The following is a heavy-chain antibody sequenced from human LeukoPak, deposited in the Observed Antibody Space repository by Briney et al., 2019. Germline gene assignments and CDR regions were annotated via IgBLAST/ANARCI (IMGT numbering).Heavy chain of an antibody. D-gene: IGHD5-24*01. CDR2: ISNDGSNE. CDR3: AKPYKYGVRDVHFDY. J-gene: IGHJ4*02. Sequence: LGGSLRLSCAASAFTFSSYGMHWVRQAPGKGPEWVAAISNDGSNEYYADSVKGRFTISRDNSKNTLYLQMNSLRAEDTAVYYCAKPYKYGVRDVHFDYWGQGTLVTVSS. CDR1: AFTFSSYG. V-gene: IGHV3-30*18.